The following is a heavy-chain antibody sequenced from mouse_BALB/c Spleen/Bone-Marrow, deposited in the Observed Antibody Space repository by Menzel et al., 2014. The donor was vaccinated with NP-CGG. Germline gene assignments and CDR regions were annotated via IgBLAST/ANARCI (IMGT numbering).Heavy chain of an antibody. V-gene: IGHV1S29*02. CDR3: VRAPPITSVVTRDY. Sequence: VQLQQSGPELVKPGASVKISCKASGYPFXDYNMHWVEQSHGKSLEWIGYIYPHTSDTGYNQKFRNKATLTVDISSSTAYMVLRSLTSEDSAVYYCVRAPPITSVVTRDYWGQGTTLTVSS. D-gene: IGHD1-1*01. CDR2: IYPHTSDT. CDR1: GYPFXDYN. J-gene: IGHJ2*01.